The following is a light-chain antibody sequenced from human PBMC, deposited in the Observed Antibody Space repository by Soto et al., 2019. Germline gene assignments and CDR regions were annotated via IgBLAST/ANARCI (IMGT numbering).Light chain of an antibody. CDR1: SGHSSYA. CDR3: QTWGTDVV. Sequence: QLVLTQSPSASASLGASAKLTCTLSSGHSSYAIAWHQQQPEKGPRYLMKLNSDGSHSKGDGIPDRFSGSSSGAERYLTISSLQSEDEADYYCQTWGTDVVFGGGTKVTVL. J-gene: IGLJ2*01. V-gene: IGLV4-69*01. CDR2: LNSDGSH.